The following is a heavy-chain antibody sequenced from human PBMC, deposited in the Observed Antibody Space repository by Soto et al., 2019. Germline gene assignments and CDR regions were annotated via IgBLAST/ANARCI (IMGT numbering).Heavy chain of an antibody. V-gene: IGHV3-53*04. D-gene: IGHD3-10*01. Sequence: EVQLVESGGGLVQPGGSLRLSCAASGFTVSSNFMNWVHQAPGKGLEWVSVIYSGGNTYYADSVKGRFTISRHNSKNTLYLQINSLRVEDSAVYYCARDNDYGSGSLDYWGQGTLVIVSS. J-gene: IGHJ4*02. CDR1: GFTVSSNF. CDR3: ARDNDYGSGSLDY. CDR2: IYSGGNT.